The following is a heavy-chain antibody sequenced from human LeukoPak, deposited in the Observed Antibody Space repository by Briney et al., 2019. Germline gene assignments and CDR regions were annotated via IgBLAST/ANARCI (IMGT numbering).Heavy chain of an antibody. Sequence: PGGSLRLSCAASGFTFSSYAMSWVRQAPGKGLEWVSAISGSGGSTYYADSVKGRFTISRDNSKNTLYLQMNSLRAEDTAVYYCARDSGDSGSYSHWFDPWGQGTLVTVSS. CDR3: ARDSGDSGSYSHWFDP. CDR1: GFTFSSYA. CDR2: ISGSGGST. D-gene: IGHD1-26*01. V-gene: IGHV3-23*01. J-gene: IGHJ5*02.